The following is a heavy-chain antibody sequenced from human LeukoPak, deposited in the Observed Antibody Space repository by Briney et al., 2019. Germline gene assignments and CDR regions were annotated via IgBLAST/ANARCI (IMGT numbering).Heavy chain of an antibody. Sequence: GGSLRLSCAASGFTFSSYEMNWVRQAPGKGLEWVSYISSSGSTIYYADSVKGRFTISRDNAKNSLYLQMNSLRAEDTAVYYCARVGYYGSGSYGGGFDYWGQGTLVTVSS. CDR1: GFTFSSYE. CDR2: ISSSGSTI. CDR3: ARVGYYGSGSYGGGFDY. V-gene: IGHV3-48*03. J-gene: IGHJ4*02. D-gene: IGHD3-10*01.